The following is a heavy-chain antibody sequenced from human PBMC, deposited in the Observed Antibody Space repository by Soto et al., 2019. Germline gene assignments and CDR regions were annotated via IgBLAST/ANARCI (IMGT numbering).Heavy chain of an antibody. V-gene: IGHV3-23*01. CDR2: ISGSGSIT. Sequence: GGSLRLSCAASGFSFSSYAMSWVRQAPGKGLEWVSAISGSGSITYYADSVKGRFTISRDNSKNTLYLQMNSLRAEDTAVYYCAKRSTYSSSSFFDPWGQGTLVTVSS. D-gene: IGHD6-6*01. J-gene: IGHJ5*02. CDR1: GFSFSSYA. CDR3: AKRSTYSSSSFFDP.